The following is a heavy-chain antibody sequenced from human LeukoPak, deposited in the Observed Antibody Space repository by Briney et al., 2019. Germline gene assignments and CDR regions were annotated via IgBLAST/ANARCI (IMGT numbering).Heavy chain of an antibody. J-gene: IGHJ4*02. CDR3: ATQLRWFGELLYPVPPY. V-gene: IGHV3-23*01. D-gene: IGHD3-10*01. Sequence: GGSLRLSCAASGFTFSSYAMSWVRQAPGKGLEWVSAISGSCGRTYYADSVKGRFTISRDNSKNTLYLKMNSLRAEDTAVYYCATQLRWFGELLYPVPPYWGQGTLVTVSS. CDR2: ISGSCGRT. CDR1: GFTFSSYA.